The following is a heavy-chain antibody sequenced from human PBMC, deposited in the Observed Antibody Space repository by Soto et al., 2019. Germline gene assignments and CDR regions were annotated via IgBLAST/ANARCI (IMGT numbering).Heavy chain of an antibody. CDR2: IYHSGST. V-gene: IGHV4-4*02. D-gene: IGHD3-10*01. Sequence: SETLSLTCAVSSGSISSSNWWSWVRQPPGKGLEWIGEIYHSGSTNYNPSLKSRVTISVDKSKNQFSLKLSSVTAADTAVYYCASYPFGEYYFDYWGQGTLVTVSS. CDR1: SGSISSSNW. J-gene: IGHJ4*02. CDR3: ASYPFGEYYFDY.